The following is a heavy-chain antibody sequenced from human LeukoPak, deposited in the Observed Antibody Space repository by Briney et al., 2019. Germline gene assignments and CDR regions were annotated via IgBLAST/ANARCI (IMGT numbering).Heavy chain of an antibody. J-gene: IGHJ4*02. CDR1: GASFTSNY. CDR2: IYYSGTT. Sequence: SETLSLTCTVSGASFTSNYWSWIRQPPGKGLEWIGYIYYSGTTTYNPSLERRVTMSVDMSKTQFSLRLNSVTAADTAVYYCARLDCGGDCYVDYWGQGTLVTVSS. CDR3: ARLDCGGDCYVDY. V-gene: IGHV4-59*08. D-gene: IGHD2-21*02.